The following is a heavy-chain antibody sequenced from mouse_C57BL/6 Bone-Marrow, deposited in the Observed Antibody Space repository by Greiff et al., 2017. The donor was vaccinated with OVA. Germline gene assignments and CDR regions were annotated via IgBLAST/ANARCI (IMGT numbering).Heavy chain of an antibody. CDR3: AGLYYGNYGFAY. CDR1: GFTFTDYY. D-gene: IGHD2-1*01. V-gene: IGHV7-3*01. J-gene: IGHJ3*01. CDR2: IRNKANGYTT. Sequence: DVKLVESGGGLVQPGGSLSLSCAASGFTFTDYYMSWVRQPPGKALEWLGFIRNKANGYTTEYSASVKGRFTISRDNSKSILNLQMNALRAEDSATEYCAGLYYGNYGFAYWGQGTLVTVSA.